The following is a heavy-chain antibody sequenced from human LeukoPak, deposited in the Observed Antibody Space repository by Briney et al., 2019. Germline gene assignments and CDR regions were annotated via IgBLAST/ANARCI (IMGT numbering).Heavy chain of an antibody. Sequence: ASVKVSCKASGYTFTSYDINWVRQATGQGLEWMGWMNPNSGNTGYAQKFQGRVTITRNTSISTAYMELSSLRSEDTAVYYCARVGYYDSSGYLDYWGQGTQVTVSS. CDR1: GYTFTSYD. D-gene: IGHD3-22*01. CDR3: ARVGYYDSSGYLDY. CDR2: MNPNSGNT. V-gene: IGHV1-8*03. J-gene: IGHJ4*02.